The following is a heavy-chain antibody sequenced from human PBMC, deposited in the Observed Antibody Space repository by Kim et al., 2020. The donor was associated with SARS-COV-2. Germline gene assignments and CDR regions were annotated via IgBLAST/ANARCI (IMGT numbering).Heavy chain of an antibody. D-gene: IGHD1-26*01. CDR3: VKDRVVGATYASFDY. Sequence: GGSLRLSCSASGFTFSSYAMHWVRQAPGKGLEYVSAISSNGGSTYYADSVKGRFTISRDNSKNTLYLQMSSLRAEDTAVYYCVKDRVVGATYASFDYWGQGTLVTVSS. V-gene: IGHV3-64D*06. CDR2: ISSNGGST. CDR1: GFTFSSYA. J-gene: IGHJ4*02.